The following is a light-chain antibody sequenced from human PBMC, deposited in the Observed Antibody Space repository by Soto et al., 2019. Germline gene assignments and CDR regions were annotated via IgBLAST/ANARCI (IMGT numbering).Light chain of an antibody. V-gene: IGKV3-20*01. CDR2: GAS. J-gene: IGKJ1*01. Sequence: EIVLTQSPGTLSLSPGERATLSCRASQSVSSSYLAWYQQKPGQAPRLLIYGASSRATGIPDRFSGSGSGTDFTLTISRLEPEYFAVYYCQQYGSSPWTFGYGTKVESK. CDR1: QSVSSSY. CDR3: QQYGSSPWT.